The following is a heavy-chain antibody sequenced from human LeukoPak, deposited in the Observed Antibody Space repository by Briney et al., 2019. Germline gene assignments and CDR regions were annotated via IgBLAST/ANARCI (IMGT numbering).Heavy chain of an antibody. CDR3: ARGPKTDYDYYFDF. Sequence: EASVKVSCKASGYTFTGYYMHWVRQAPGQGLEWMGWINPSGGRTTYAQKFQGRVTMTRDTSTTAVYMELSSLRSEDTAVYYCARGPKTDYDYYFDFWGQGTLVTVSS. J-gene: IGHJ4*02. CDR1: GYTFTGYY. V-gene: IGHV1-46*03. D-gene: IGHD4-17*01. CDR2: INPSGGRT.